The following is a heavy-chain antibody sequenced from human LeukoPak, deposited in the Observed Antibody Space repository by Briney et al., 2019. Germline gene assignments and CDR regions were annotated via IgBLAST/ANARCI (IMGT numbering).Heavy chain of an antibody. CDR3: AREYGSGSYYYDY. V-gene: IGHV3-23*01. CDR1: GFTFSDYY. Sequence: PGGSLRLSCAASGFTFSDYYMSWIRQAPGKGLEWVSALTGSGDSTHYADSVKGRFTISRDNSKNTLYLQMNSLRAEDTAVYFCAREYGSGSYYYDYWGQGTLVTVSS. CDR2: LTGSGDST. J-gene: IGHJ4*02. D-gene: IGHD3-10*01.